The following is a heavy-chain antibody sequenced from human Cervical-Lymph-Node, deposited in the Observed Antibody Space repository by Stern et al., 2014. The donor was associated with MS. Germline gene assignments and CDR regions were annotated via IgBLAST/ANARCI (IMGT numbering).Heavy chain of an antibody. CDR2: ISSYNGNT. Sequence: VQLVESGPEVRQPGASVWVSCKASGYTFTTPNYGIAWVREAPGRGLEWMGWISSYNGNTVYAQKLQDRVTMTTDTSTSTAYMELRSLRSDDTAFYYCARERLRDFNDYHFDSWGQGTLVTVSS. V-gene: IGHV1-18*01. CDR3: ARERLRDFNDYHFDS. D-gene: IGHD4-11*01. J-gene: IGHJ4*02. CDR1: GYTFTTPNYG.